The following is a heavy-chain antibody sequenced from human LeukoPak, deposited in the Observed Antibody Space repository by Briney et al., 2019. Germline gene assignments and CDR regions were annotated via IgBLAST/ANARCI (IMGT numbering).Heavy chain of an antibody. D-gene: IGHD5-12*01. CDR1: GFTFSSYA. Sequence: GGSLRLSCAASGFTFSSYAMSWVPQAPGKGLEWVSAISGSGGSTYYADSVKGRFTISRDNSKNALYLQMNSLRAEDTAVYYCAKAPRYSAERNGYFDLWGRGTLVTVSS. CDR3: AKAPRYSAERNGYFDL. J-gene: IGHJ2*01. V-gene: IGHV3-23*01. CDR2: ISGSGGST.